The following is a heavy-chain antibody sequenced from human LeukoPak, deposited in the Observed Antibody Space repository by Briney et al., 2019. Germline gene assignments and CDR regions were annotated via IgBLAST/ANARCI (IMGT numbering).Heavy chain of an antibody. CDR3: ARDGADIVVVPAAMRGWGWYLDL. CDR1: GYTLTSYG. Sequence: ASVKVSCKASGYTLTSYGISWVRQAPGQGLEWMGWISAYNGNTNYAQRLQGRVTMTTDTSTSTAYMELRSLRSDDTAVYYCARDGADIVVVPAAMRGWGWYLDLWGRGTLVTVSS. V-gene: IGHV1-18*01. D-gene: IGHD2-2*01. CDR2: ISAYNGNT. J-gene: IGHJ2*01.